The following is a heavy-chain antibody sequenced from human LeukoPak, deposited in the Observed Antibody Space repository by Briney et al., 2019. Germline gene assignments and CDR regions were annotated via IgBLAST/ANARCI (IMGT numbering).Heavy chain of an antibody. CDR2: ISGSGGST. J-gene: IGHJ4*02. Sequence: GGSLRLSCAASGFTFSSYAMSWVRQAPGKGLEWVSAISGSGGSTYCPDSVKGRFTISRDNSKNTLYLQMNSLRAEDTAVYYCAKETRGYSGYDSYYFDYWGQGTLVTVSS. D-gene: IGHD5-12*01. V-gene: IGHV3-23*01. CDR3: AKETRGYSGYDSYYFDY. CDR1: GFTFSSYA.